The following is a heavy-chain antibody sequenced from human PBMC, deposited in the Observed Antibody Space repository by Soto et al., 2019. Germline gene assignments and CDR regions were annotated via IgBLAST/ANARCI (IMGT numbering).Heavy chain of an antibody. CDR1: GYTFTDYT. CDR2: INAVNGNT. Sequence: QVQLVQSGAEVKKPGASVKVSCKASGYTFTDYTMHWVRQAPGQRLEWMGWINAVNGNTKYSQKFQGRVTITRDTSASTAYMELSSLRSEDTAVYYCARDLGYCSSTRCYDYYYYYMDVWGKGTTVTVSS. J-gene: IGHJ6*03. V-gene: IGHV1-3*01. D-gene: IGHD2-2*01. CDR3: ARDLGYCSSTRCYDYYYYYMDV.